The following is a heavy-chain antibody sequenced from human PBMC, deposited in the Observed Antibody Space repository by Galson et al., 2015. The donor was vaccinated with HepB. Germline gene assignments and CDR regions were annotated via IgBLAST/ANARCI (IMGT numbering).Heavy chain of an antibody. CDR3: AKGLGYGSGSYPDY. CDR1: GFTFSSYA. J-gene: IGHJ4*02. V-gene: IGHV3-23*01. Sequence: SLRLSCAASGFTFSSYAMSWVRQAPGKGLEWVSAISGSGGSTYYADSVKGRFTISRDNSKNTLYLQMNSLRAEDTAVYYCAKGLGYGSGSYPDYWGQGTLVTVSS. CDR2: ISGSGGST. D-gene: IGHD3-10*01.